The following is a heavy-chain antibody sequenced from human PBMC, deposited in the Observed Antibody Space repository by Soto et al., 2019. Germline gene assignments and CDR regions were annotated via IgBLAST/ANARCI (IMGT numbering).Heavy chain of an antibody. D-gene: IGHD1-26*01. CDR1: GGSISSYY. CDR3: ASTSGSYYYYGMDV. V-gene: IGHV4-59*01. Sequence: TLSLTCTVSGGSISSYYWSWIRQPPGKGLEWIGYIYYSGSTNYNPSLKSRVTISVDTSKNQFSLKLSSVTAADTAVYYCASTSGSYYYYGMDVWGQGTTVTVSS. CDR2: IYYSGST. J-gene: IGHJ6*02.